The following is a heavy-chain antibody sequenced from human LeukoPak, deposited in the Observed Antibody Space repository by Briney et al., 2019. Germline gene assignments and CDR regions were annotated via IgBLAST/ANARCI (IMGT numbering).Heavy chain of an antibody. D-gene: IGHD1-26*01. CDR2: IYYSGST. V-gene: IGHV4-59*01. Sequence: SETLSLTCTVSGGSISSYYWSWIRQPPGKGLEWIGYIYYSGSTNYNPSLKSRVTISVDTSKNQFSLKLSSVTAADTAVYYCARSRAGGGSYYGSFDYWGQGTLVTVSS. CDR3: ARSRAGGGSYYGSFDY. CDR1: GGSISSYY. J-gene: IGHJ4*02.